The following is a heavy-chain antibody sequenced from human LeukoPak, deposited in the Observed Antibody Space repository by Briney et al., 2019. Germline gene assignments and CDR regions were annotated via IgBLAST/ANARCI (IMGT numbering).Heavy chain of an antibody. J-gene: IGHJ4*02. V-gene: IGHV3-23*01. Sequence: GGSLRLSCAASGFTFSGYAMNWVRQTPGKGLKWVSGISGGGVSTYYADSVKGRFTISRDNSKNTLYLQMNSLRAEDTAVYYCAKDSSMIRGYFDYWGQGILVTVSS. CDR2: ISGGGVST. CDR3: AKDSSMIRGYFDY. D-gene: IGHD3-22*01. CDR1: GFTFSGYA.